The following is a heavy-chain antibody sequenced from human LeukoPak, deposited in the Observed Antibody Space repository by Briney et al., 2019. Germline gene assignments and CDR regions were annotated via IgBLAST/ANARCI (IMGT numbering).Heavy chain of an antibody. D-gene: IGHD6-13*01. CDR1: GFTFSSYG. Sequence: GRSLRLSCAASGFTFSSYGMHWVRQAPGKGLEWVAVIWYDGSNKHYADSVKGRFTISRDNSKNTLYLQMNSLRAEDTAVYYCARDRGSAAAGTNRVVRLDYWGQGTLVTVSS. CDR3: ARDRGSAAAGTNRVVRLDY. J-gene: IGHJ4*02. V-gene: IGHV3-33*01. CDR2: IWYDGSNK.